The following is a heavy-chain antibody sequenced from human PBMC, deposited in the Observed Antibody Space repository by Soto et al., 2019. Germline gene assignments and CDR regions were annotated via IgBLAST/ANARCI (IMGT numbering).Heavy chain of an antibody. Sequence: QVQLQQWGAGLLKPSETLSLTCAVYGGSFSGYYWSWIRQPPGKGLEWIGEINHSGSTNYNPSLKSRVTISVDTSKNQFSLKLSSVTAADTAVYYCARGAQIVVVPAAMLGLRRFGFDPWGQGTLVTVSS. CDR2: INHSGST. D-gene: IGHD2-2*01. CDR1: GGSFSGYY. J-gene: IGHJ5*02. V-gene: IGHV4-34*01. CDR3: ARGAQIVVVPAAMLGLRRFGFDP.